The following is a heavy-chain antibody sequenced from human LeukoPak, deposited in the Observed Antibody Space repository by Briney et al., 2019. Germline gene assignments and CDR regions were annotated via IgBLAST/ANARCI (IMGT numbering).Heavy chain of an antibody. CDR3: ARDHTHSNYIDY. CDR2: IYHSGST. D-gene: IGHD4-11*01. Sequence: SETLSLTCTVSGYSISSGYYWGWIRQPPGKGLEWIGSIYHSGSTYYNPSLKSRVTISVDTSKNQFSLKLSSVTAADTAVYYCARDHTHSNYIDYWGQGTLVTVSS. V-gene: IGHV4-38-2*02. J-gene: IGHJ4*02. CDR1: GYSISSGYY.